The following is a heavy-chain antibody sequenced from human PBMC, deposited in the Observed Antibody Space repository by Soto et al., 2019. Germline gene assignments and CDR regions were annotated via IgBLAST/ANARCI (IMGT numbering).Heavy chain of an antibody. V-gene: IGHV1-46*01. CDR2: INPSGGST. CDR3: ARGGEGYNFGAVY. J-gene: IGHJ4*02. Sequence: ASVKVSCTASGDTFTIYYMHWVRQAPGQGLEWMGIINPSGGSTSYAQKFQGRVTMTRDTSTSTVYMELSSLRSEDTAVYYCARGGEGYNFGAVYWGQGTPVTVSS. D-gene: IGHD5-12*01. CDR1: GDTFTIYY.